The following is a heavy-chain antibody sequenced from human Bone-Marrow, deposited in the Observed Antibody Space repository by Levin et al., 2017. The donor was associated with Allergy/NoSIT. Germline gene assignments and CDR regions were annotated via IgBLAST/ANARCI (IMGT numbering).Heavy chain of an antibody. Sequence: PGLSLRLSCVVSGFSFRTYSMNWLRQAPGKGLEWFASLFSLLPPLSSSSSFRGRFSISRDSAKNSVFLQMTSLTVDDTAVYYCARGVWSGKREYFQNWGQGTLVTVSS. V-gene: IGHV3-48*01. D-gene: IGHD3-10*01. CDR2: LFSLLPPL. J-gene: IGHJ1*01. CDR3: ARGVWSGKREYFQN. CDR1: GFSFRTYS.